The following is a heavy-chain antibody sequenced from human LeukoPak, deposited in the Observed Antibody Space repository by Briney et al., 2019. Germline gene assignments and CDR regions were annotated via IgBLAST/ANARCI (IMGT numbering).Heavy chain of an antibody. J-gene: IGHJ3*02. D-gene: IGHD2-2*01. V-gene: IGHV3-23*01. CDR3: AKDRFCSSVSCTGGTAFDI. Sequence: GGSLRLSCALSGFTFTNYALYWVRQAPGRGLECVSGTSGRGGSTSFADSVNGRFTISRDNSKNIMYLEMNSLRAEDTAIYYCAKDRFCSSVSCTGGTAFDIWGQGTLVTVSP. CDR2: TSGRGGST. CDR1: GFTFTNYA.